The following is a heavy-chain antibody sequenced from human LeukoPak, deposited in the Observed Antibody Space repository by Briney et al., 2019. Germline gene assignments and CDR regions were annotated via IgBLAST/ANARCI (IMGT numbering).Heavy chain of an antibody. CDR3: ARDPSSDAFDI. V-gene: IGHV3-7*05. Sequence: GGSLRLSCAGSGFTLSDYWMTWVRQAPGKGLEWVANIKEDGSEKYYVDSVKGRFTISRDNAKNSLYLQMNSLRAEDTAVYYCARDPSSDAFDIWGQGTMVTVSS. J-gene: IGHJ3*02. CDR2: IKEDGSEK. CDR1: GFTLSDYW.